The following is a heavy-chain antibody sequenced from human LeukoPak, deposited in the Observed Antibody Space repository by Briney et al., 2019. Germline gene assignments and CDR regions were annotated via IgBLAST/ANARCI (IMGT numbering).Heavy chain of an antibody. J-gene: IGHJ4*02. CDR3: ARDKQYYDSSGYFDY. Sequence: GGSLRLSCTASGFTFSSYRMNWVGQAPGKGLEGVSSISSSSSYIYYADSVKGRFTISRDNAKNSLYLQMNSLRAEDTAVYYCARDKQYYDSSGYFDYWGQGTLVTVSS. CDR1: GFTFSSYR. CDR2: ISSSSSYI. V-gene: IGHV3-21*01. D-gene: IGHD3-22*01.